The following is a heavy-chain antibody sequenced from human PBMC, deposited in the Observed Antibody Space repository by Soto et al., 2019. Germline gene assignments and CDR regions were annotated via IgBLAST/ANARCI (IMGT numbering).Heavy chain of an antibody. CDR1: GFTFDDYA. D-gene: IGHD5-12*01. J-gene: IGHJ4*02. CDR3: AKAPKKYSGYDMAY. Sequence: GGSLRLSCAASGFTFDDYAMHWVRQAPGKGLEWVSGISWNSGSIGYADSVKGRFTISRDNAKNSLYLQMNSLRAEDTALYYCAKAPKKYSGYDMAYWGQGTLVTVSS. CDR2: ISWNSGSI. V-gene: IGHV3-9*01.